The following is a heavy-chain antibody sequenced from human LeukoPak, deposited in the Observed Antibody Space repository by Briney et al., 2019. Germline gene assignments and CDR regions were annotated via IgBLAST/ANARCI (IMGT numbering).Heavy chain of an antibody. CDR2: IIPIFGTA. Sequence: SSVKVSCKASGGTFSSYAISWVRQAPGQGLEWMGGIIPIFGTANYAQKFQGRVTITADESTSTAYMGLSSLRSEDTAVYYCARDSPTLYSSGWYDYWGQGTLDTVSS. CDR3: ARDSPTLYSSGWYDY. J-gene: IGHJ4*02. V-gene: IGHV1-69*01. CDR1: GGTFSSYA. D-gene: IGHD6-19*01.